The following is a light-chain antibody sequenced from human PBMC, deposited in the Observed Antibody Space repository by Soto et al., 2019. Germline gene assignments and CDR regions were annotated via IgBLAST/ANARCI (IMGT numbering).Light chain of an antibody. Sequence: DIQMTQSPSTLSASVGDRVIITCRASKSISSCLAWYQQKRGKAPKLLIYKVSSLERGVPSRFSGSGSGTDFTLTISRLQPDDFAPYSCQQYNCLYTLGQGTKLEIK. CDR1: KSISSC. CDR3: QQYNCLYT. V-gene: IGKV1-5*03. CDR2: KVS. J-gene: IGKJ2*01.